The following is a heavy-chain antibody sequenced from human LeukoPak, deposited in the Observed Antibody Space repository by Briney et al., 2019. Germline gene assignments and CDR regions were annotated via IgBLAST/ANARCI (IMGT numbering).Heavy chain of an antibody. CDR1: GDSVSSNSAA. V-gene: IGHV6-1*01. Sequence: SQTLSLTCAISGDSVSSNSAAWNWIRQSPSRGLEWLGRTYYRSKWYNDYAVSVKSRITINPDTSKNQFSLQLNSVTPEDTAVYYCARERVCGYLWHYYYYGMDVWGQGTTVTVSS. CDR3: ARERVCGYLWHYYYYGMDV. J-gene: IGHJ6*02. CDR2: TYYRSKWYN. D-gene: IGHD3-22*01.